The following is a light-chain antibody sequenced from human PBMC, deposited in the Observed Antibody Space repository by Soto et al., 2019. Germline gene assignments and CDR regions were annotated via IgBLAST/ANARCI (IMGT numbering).Light chain of an antibody. Sequence: EIVLTQSPGTLSLSPGERATLSCRAIQSVSSSYLAWYQQKPGQAPRLLIYGASSRATGIPDRFSGSGSGTDFTLTSSRLEPEDFAVYYCQQYGSASITFGQGTRLEIK. CDR3: QQYGSASIT. CDR1: QSVSSSY. V-gene: IGKV3-20*01. J-gene: IGKJ5*01. CDR2: GAS.